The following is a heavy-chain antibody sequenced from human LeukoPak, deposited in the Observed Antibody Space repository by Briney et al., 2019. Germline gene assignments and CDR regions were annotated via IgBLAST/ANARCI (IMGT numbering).Heavy chain of an antibody. Sequence: GGSLRLPCQASCFPLSYYWIHWIRQAPGKGLVWVSLINSDSRDIKYAASVKGRFTISSDNAKNTLYLHMNNLRAEDTAVYYCARGKAGDDTNWFSDLWGRGTLITVSS. J-gene: IGHJ2*01. D-gene: IGHD3-10*01. CDR3: ARGKAGDDTNWFSDL. V-gene: IGHV3-74*01. CDR1: CFPLSYYW. CDR2: INSDSRDI.